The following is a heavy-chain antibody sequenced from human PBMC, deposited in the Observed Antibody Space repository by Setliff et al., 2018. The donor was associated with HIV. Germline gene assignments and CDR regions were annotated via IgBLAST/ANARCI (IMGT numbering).Heavy chain of an antibody. J-gene: IGHJ5*02. CDR2: IYYSGSI. CDR1: GDSINSTSYY. Sequence: SETLSLTCTVSGDSINSTSYYWGWIRQPPGKGLEWIGNIYYSGSIYYNPSLQSRVTISVDSSKNQFSLNLFSVTAADTAVYYCARPRRVRSRAWYWFDIWGQGTLVTVSS. D-gene: IGHD6-19*01. V-gene: IGHV4-39*07. CDR3: ARPRRVRSRAWYWFDI.